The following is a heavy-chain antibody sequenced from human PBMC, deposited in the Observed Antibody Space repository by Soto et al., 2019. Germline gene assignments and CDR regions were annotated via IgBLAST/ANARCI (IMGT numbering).Heavy chain of an antibody. CDR1: GYRFTSYW. V-gene: IGHV5-51*01. CDR3: ARQGSSDFYGMDV. D-gene: IGHD2-2*01. CDR2: MYPGDSDT. Sequence: GESLKISCKGSGYRFTSYWIGWVRQMPGKGLEWMGIMYPGDSDTRYSPSFQGQVTISAVKSISTAYLQWSSLKASDTAMYYCARQGSSDFYGMDVWGQGTTVTVSS. J-gene: IGHJ6*02.